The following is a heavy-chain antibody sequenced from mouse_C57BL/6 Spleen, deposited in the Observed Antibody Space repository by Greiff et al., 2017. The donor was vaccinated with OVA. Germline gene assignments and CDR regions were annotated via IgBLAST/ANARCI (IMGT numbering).Heavy chain of an antibody. CDR3: ARVEYYAMDY. V-gene: IGHV3-6*01. Sequence: VQLKESGPGLVKPSQSLSLTCSVTGYSITSGYYWNWIRQFPGNKLEWMGYISYDGSNNYNPSLKNRISITSDTSKNQFFLKLNSVTTEDTATYYCARVEYYAMDYWGQGTSVTVSS. J-gene: IGHJ4*01. CDR1: GYSITSGYY. CDR2: ISYDGSN.